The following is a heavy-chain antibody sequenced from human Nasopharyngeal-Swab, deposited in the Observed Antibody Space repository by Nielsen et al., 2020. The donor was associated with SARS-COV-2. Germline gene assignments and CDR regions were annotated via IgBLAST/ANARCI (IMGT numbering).Heavy chain of an antibody. V-gene: IGHV3-7*01. CDR3: ARAWTAPYGDHGYSYYGMDV. CDR1: GFTFSSYW. D-gene: IGHD4-17*01. Sequence: GESLKISCAASGFTFSSYWMIWVRQAPGKGLQWVANIKQDGTEKYYVDSVKGRFSVSRDNTKNSLFLQMDNVRVEDTAVYYCARAWTAPYGDHGYSYYGMDVWGQGTTVTVSS. CDR2: IKQDGTEK. J-gene: IGHJ6*02.